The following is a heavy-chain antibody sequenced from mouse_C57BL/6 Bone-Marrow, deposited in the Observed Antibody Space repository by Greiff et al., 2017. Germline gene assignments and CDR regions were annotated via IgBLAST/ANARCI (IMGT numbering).Heavy chain of an antibody. CDR1: GYTFTDYN. CDR2: INPNNGGT. V-gene: IGHV1-18*01. D-gene: IGHD1-1*01. CDR3: ARRDTTVEAWFAY. J-gene: IGHJ3*01. Sequence: VQLQQSGPELVKPGASVKIPCKASGYTFTDYNMDWVKQSHGKSLEWIGDINPNNGGTIYNQKFKGKATLTVDKSSSTAYMELRSLTSEDTAVYYCARRDTTVEAWFAYWGQGTLVTVSA.